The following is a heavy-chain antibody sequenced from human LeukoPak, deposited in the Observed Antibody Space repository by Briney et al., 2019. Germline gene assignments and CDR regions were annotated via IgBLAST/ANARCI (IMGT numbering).Heavy chain of an antibody. CDR3: ASKSTDHGELRFDY. V-gene: IGHV4-61*01. J-gene: IGHJ4*02. CDR1: GGSISSSNW. D-gene: IGHD4-17*01. CDR2: IYYTGTT. Sequence: SETLSLTCAVSGGSISSSNWWSWIRPPPGKGLEWIGYIYYTGTTNYNPSLKSRVTISVDTSKNQFSLKVSPVTAADTGVYYCASKSTDHGELRFDYWGQGTLVTVSS.